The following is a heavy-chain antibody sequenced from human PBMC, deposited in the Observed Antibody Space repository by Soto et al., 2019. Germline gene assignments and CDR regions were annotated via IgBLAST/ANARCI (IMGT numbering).Heavy chain of an antibody. CDR1: GFTFSSYW. CDR3: ARFYYDSSGYLPSPYYYYYGMDV. Sequence: GGSLRLSCAASGFTFSSYWMSWVRQAPGKGLEWVTNIKQDGSEKYYVDSVKGRFTISRDNAKNSLYLQMNSLRAEDTAVYYCARFYYDSSGYLPSPYYYYYGMDVWGQGTTVTVSS. CDR2: IKQDGSEK. D-gene: IGHD3-22*01. J-gene: IGHJ6*02. V-gene: IGHV3-7*04.